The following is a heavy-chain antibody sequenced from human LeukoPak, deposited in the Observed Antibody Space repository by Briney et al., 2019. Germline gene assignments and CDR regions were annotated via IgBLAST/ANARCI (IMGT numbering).Heavy chain of an antibody. CDR3: ASVMTPVTSPFDY. J-gene: IGHJ4*02. V-gene: IGHV4-31*03. CDR1: VDSISGGGYY. Sequence: SETLSLTCTVSVDSISGGGYYWSWIRQHPGKGLEWIGYIYYSGNTYYNPSLKSRVTISVDTSKNQFSLKLRSVTAADTAVYYCASVMTPVTSPFDYWGQGTLVTVSS. CDR2: IYYSGNT. D-gene: IGHD4-17*01.